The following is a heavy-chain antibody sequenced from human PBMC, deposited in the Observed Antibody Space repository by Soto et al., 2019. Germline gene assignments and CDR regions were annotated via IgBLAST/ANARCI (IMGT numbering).Heavy chain of an antibody. J-gene: IGHJ5*02. Sequence: ASVKVACNASGYTFTGYYMHWVRQAPGQGLEWMGIINPSGGSTSYAQKFQGRVTMTRDTSTSTVYMELSSLRSEDTAVYYCARDHGWFDPWGQGTLVTVSS. CDR3: ARDHGWFDP. CDR1: GYTFTGYY. CDR2: INPSGGST. V-gene: IGHV1-46*01.